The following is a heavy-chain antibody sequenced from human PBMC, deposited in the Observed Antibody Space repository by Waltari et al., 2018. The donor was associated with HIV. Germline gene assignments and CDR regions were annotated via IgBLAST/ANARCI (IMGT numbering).Heavy chain of an antibody. V-gene: IGHV4-59*01. CDR1: GGSISSYY. CDR2: IYYSGST. Sequence: QVQLQESGPGLVKPSETLSLTCTVSGGSISSYYWSWIRQPPGKGLEWIGYIYYSGSTNYTPSLKSRVTISVDTSKNQFSLKLSSVTAADTAVYYCAGVPNSSWPPHFDYWGQGTLVTVSS. CDR3: AGVPNSSWPPHFDY. J-gene: IGHJ4*02. D-gene: IGHD6-13*01.